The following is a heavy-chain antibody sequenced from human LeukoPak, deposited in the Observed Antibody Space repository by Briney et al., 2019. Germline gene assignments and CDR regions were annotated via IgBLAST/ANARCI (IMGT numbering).Heavy chain of an antibody. Sequence: GASVKVSCKASGYTFTGYYMFWVRQAPGQGLEWMGWISAYNGNTNYAQKLQGRVTMTTDTSTSTAYMELRSLRSDDTAVYYCARDQWLVPNWFDPWGQGTLVTVSS. V-gene: IGHV1-18*04. CDR1: GYTFTGYY. CDR3: ARDQWLVPNWFDP. D-gene: IGHD6-19*01. J-gene: IGHJ5*02. CDR2: ISAYNGNT.